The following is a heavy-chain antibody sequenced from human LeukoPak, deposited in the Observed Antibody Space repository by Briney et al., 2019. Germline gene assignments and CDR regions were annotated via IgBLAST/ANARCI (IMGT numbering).Heavy chain of an antibody. Sequence: TSSETLSLTCTVSGGSMNNYYWSWIRQPAGKGLEWIGRIYTSGSTNYNPSLKSRVTMSVDTSKNQFSLKLSSVTAADTAVYYCARGSASLDYWGQGTLVTVSS. V-gene: IGHV4-4*07. CDR3: ARGSASLDY. CDR1: GGSMNNYY. J-gene: IGHJ4*02. CDR2: IYTSGST. D-gene: IGHD2-21*01.